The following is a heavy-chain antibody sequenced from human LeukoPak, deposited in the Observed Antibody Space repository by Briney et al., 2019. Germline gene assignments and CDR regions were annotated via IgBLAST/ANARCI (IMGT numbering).Heavy chain of an antibody. Sequence: PGGSLRLSCAASGFTFSNYEMNWVRQAPGKGLEWVSYITSGGSTIFFADSVKGRFTISRDNAKNSLFLQMNSLRVEDTAVYYCAREAVAVGRGFDYWGQGTLVSVSS. D-gene: IGHD6-19*01. V-gene: IGHV3-48*03. J-gene: IGHJ4*02. CDR3: AREAVAVGRGFDY. CDR1: GFTFSNYE. CDR2: ITSGGSTI.